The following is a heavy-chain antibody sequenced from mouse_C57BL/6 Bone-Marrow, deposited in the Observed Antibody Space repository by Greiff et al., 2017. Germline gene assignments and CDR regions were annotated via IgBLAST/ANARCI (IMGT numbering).Heavy chain of an antibody. V-gene: IGHV1-72*01. CDR1: GYTFTSYW. J-gene: IGHJ4*01. Sequence: QVQLQQSGAELVKPGASVKLSCKASGYTFTSYWMHWVKQRPGRGLEGIGRIDPNSGGTKYNEKFKSKATLTVDKPSSTAYMQLSSLTSEDSAVYYCARIDYYGSSYAMDYWGQGTSVTVSS. CDR3: ARIDYYGSSYAMDY. D-gene: IGHD1-1*01. CDR2: IDPNSGGT.